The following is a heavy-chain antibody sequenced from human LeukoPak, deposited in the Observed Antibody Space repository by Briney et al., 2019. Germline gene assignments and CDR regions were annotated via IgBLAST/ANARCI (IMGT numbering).Heavy chain of an antibody. CDR3: XXXXDY. CDR1: XSYX. Sequence: XSYXXHXVRQAPGKGLEWVAFIRYDGSNKYYADSVKGRFTISRXNSXXTLYLQMNSLRAEDTAVYYXXXXXDYXGQXTXVTVSS. J-gene: IGHJ4*02. CDR2: IRYDGSNK. V-gene: IGHV3-30*02.